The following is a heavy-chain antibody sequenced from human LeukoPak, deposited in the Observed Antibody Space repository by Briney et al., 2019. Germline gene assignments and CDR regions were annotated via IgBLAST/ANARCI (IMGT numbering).Heavy chain of an antibody. Sequence: PSQTLSLTCAISGDSVSSNSSWNWIRQSPSRGLEWLGRTYYRSKWYNDYVVSVKSRININPDTSKNQFSLQLNSVTPEDTAVYYCARGGQGDGYSADEAFDLWGQGTMVTVSS. CDR3: ARGGQGDGYSADEAFDL. J-gene: IGHJ3*01. CDR2: TYYRSKWYN. CDR1: GDSVSSNSS. V-gene: IGHV6-1*01. D-gene: IGHD5-18*01.